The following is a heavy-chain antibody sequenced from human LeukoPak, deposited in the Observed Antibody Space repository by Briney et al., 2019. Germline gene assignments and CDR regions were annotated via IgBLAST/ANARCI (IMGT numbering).Heavy chain of an antibody. Sequence: GGSLRLSCSASGFTFSRYAMHWVRQAPGKGLEYVSAISSNGGSTYYADSVKGRFTISRDNAKNSLYLQMNSLRDEDTAVYYCARDRNWGFDYWGQGTLVTVSS. CDR2: ISSNGGST. CDR1: GFTFSRYA. V-gene: IGHV3-64*04. D-gene: IGHD7-27*01. CDR3: ARDRNWGFDY. J-gene: IGHJ4*02.